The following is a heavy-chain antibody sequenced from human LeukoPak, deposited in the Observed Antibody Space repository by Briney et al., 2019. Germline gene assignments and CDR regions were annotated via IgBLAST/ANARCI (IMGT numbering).Heavy chain of an antibody. Sequence: SETLSLTCAVYGGSFSGYYWGWIRQPPGKGLEWIGEINHSGSTNYNPSLKSRVTISVDTSKNQFSLKLSSVTAADTAVYYCARSPVRVRLHAFDIWGQGTMVTVSS. CDR1: GGSFSGYY. V-gene: IGHV4-34*01. J-gene: IGHJ3*02. D-gene: IGHD3-10*01. CDR2: INHSGST. CDR3: ARSPVRVRLHAFDI.